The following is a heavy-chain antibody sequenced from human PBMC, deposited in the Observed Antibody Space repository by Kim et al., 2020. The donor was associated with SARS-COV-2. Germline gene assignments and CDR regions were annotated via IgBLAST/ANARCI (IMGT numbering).Heavy chain of an antibody. CDR2: T. D-gene: IGHD2-15*01. Sequence: TNYNPSLKSRVTISVDTSKNQFSLKLSSVTAADTAVYYCASASRWFWFDPWGQGTLVTVSS. CDR3: ASASRWFWFDP. J-gene: IGHJ5*02. V-gene: IGHV4-34*01.